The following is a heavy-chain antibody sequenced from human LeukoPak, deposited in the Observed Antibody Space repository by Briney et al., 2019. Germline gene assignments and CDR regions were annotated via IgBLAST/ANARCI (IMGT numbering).Heavy chain of an antibody. Sequence: ASVTVSCKASGYTVTSYGISWVRQGPGQGLEWMGWITAYNGNTNYAQKPQGRVTMTTDTSTSTAYMALRSLRSDDTAVSYCARDAPDSDWLSRGFDYWGREPWSPSPQ. V-gene: IGHV1-18*01. D-gene: IGHD3-9*01. CDR3: ARDAPDSDWLSRGFDY. CDR2: ITAYNGNT. J-gene: IGHJ4*02. CDR1: GYTVTSYG.